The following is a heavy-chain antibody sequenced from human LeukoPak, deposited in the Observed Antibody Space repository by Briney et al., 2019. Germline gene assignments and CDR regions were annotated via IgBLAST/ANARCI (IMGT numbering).Heavy chain of an antibody. V-gene: IGHV4-31*01. J-gene: IGHJ4*02. CDR3: ARGHSSWYAPFDY. D-gene: IGHD6-13*01. CDR1: GGSISSGGYY. CDR2: IYYSGST. Sequence: SETLSLTCTVSGGSISSGGYYWSWNRQHPGKGLEWIGYIYYSGSTYYNPSLKSQVTKSVDTSKNQFSLKLSSVTAADTAVYYCARGHSSWYAPFDYWGQGTLVTVSS.